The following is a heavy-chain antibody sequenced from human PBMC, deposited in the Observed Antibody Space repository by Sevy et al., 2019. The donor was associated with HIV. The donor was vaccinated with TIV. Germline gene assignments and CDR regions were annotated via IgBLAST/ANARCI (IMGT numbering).Heavy chain of an antibody. Sequence: GGSLRLSCTASGFIFSGSTMYWVRQASGKGLEWVGRIRSKANDYATEYAASVKGRFTISRDDSKNTVYLQMNSLKTEDTAVYYCVTYSTSSYDYYGMDVWGQGTTVTVSS. D-gene: IGHD6-6*01. J-gene: IGHJ6*02. CDR1: GFIFSGST. CDR2: IRSKANDYAT. CDR3: VTYSTSSYDYYGMDV. V-gene: IGHV3-73*01.